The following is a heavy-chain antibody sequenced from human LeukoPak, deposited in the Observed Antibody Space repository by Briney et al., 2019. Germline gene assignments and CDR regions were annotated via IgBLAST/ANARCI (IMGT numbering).Heavy chain of an antibody. Sequence: PSETLSLTCTVSGGSISSSSYYWGWIRQPPGKGLEWIGSIYYSGSTYYNPSLKSRVTISVDTSTNQFSLKLSSVTAADTAVYYCARLAPSAYYYYMDVWGKGTTVTVSS. J-gene: IGHJ6*03. CDR2: IYYSGST. D-gene: IGHD3-10*01. V-gene: IGHV4-39*01. CDR1: GGSISSSSYY. CDR3: ARLAPSAYYYYMDV.